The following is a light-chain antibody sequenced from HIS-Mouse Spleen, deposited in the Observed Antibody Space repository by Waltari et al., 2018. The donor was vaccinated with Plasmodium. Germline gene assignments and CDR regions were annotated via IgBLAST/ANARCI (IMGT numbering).Light chain of an antibody. V-gene: IGKV3-15*01. J-gene: IGKJ3*01. CDR1: QSVSSN. Sequence: DIVTTQSPATLSVSRGERATLSCRASQSVSSNLAWYQQKPGQAPRLLIYGASTRATGIPARFSGSGSGTEFTLTISSLQSEDFAVYYCQQYNNWSFTFGPGTKVDIK. CDR3: QQYNNWSFT. CDR2: GAS.